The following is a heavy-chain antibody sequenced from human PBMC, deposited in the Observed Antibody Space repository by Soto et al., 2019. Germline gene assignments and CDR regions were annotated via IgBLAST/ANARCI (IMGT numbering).Heavy chain of an antibody. D-gene: IGHD2-2*01. CDR3: ARVILDCISTSCYAPYIVWFDP. Sequence: SETLSLTCTVSGGPISSYYWSWIRQPPGKGLEWIGYIYYSGSTNYNPSLKSRVTISVDTSKNQFSLKLSSVTAADTAVYYCARVILDCISTSCYAPYIVWFDPWGQGTLVTVSS. J-gene: IGHJ5*02. CDR1: GGPISSYY. V-gene: IGHV4-59*01. CDR2: IYYSGST.